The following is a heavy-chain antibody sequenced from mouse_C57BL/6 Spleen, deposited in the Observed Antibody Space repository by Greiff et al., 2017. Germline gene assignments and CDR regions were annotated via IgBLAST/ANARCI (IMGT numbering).Heavy chain of an antibody. V-gene: IGHV1-7*01. Sequence: QVQLQQSGADLAKPGASVKLSCKASGYTFTSYWMCWVKQRPGQGLEWIGYINTSSGYTKYNQKFKDKATLTADKSSRTAYMQLISLTYEGSAVYYCARWAMTSYYYAIDYWGQGTSVTVSA. CDR1: GYTFTSYW. CDR2: INTSSGYT. CDR3: ARWAMTSYYYAIDY. D-gene: IGHD2-3*01. J-gene: IGHJ4*01.